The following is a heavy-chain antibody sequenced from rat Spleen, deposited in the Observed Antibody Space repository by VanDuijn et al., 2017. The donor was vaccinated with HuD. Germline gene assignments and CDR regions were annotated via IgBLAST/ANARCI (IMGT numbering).Heavy chain of an antibody. CDR1: GFTFSGYW. CDR2: ISPDGGST. D-gene: IGHD2-7*01. J-gene: IGHJ3*01. Sequence: EVQLVETGGGLVQPGRSLKLSCVASGFTFSGYWMYWIRQAPGEGLEWISSISPDGGSTYYPDSVKGRFTISRNNAENTVYLQMNSLRSEDTATYYCATDDSRISRFAYWGQGTLVTVSS. CDR3: ATDDSRISRFAY. V-gene: IGHV5-58*01.